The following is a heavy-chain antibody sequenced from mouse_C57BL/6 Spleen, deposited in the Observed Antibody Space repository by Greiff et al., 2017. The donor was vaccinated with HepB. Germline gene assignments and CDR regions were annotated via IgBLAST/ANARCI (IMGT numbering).Heavy chain of an antibody. Sequence: EVKLMESGGGLVQSGRSLRLSCATSGFTFSDFYMEWVRQAPGKGLEWIAASRNKANDYTTEYSVSVKGRFIVSRDTSQSILYLQMNALSAEDTAIYYCARDADGYYGPFAYWGQGTLVTVSA. J-gene: IGHJ3*01. CDR2: SRNKANDYTT. CDR1: GFTFSDFY. CDR3: ARDADGYYGPFAY. D-gene: IGHD2-3*01. V-gene: IGHV7-1*01.